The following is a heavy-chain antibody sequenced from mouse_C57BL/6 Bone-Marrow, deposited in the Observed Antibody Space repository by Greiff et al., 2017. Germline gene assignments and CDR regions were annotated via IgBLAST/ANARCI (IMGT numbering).Heavy chain of an antibody. J-gene: IGHJ2*01. D-gene: IGHD2-4*01. Sequence: QVQLQQSGAELARPGASVKLSCKASGYTFTSYGISWVKQRTGQGLEWIGEIYPRSGNTYYNEKFKGKATLTADKSSITAYMELRSLTSEDAAVYFCARNDYDGVDYWGQGTTLTVSS. CDR1: GYTFTSYG. CDR2: IYPRSGNT. CDR3: ARNDYDGVDY. V-gene: IGHV1-81*01.